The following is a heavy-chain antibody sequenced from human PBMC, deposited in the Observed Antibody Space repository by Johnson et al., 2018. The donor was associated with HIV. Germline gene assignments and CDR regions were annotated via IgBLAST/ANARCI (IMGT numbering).Heavy chain of an antibody. CDR2: ISYDGSEK. J-gene: IGHJ3*02. V-gene: IGHV3-30*03. D-gene: IGHD6-13*01. Sequence: QVQLVESGGGLIQPGGSLRLSCAASGFTFSNAWMSWVRQAPGKGLEWVAVISYDGSEKYFADSVKGRFTISRDNAKNSLYLQMNSLRAEDTALYYCARDPSTAAADSKDAFDIWGQGTMVTVSS. CDR3: ARDPSTAAADSKDAFDI. CDR1: GFTFSNAW.